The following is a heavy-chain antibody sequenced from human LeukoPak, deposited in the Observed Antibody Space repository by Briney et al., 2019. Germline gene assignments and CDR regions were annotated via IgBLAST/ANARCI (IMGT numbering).Heavy chain of an antibody. D-gene: IGHD6-19*01. Sequence: SETLSLTCAVYGGSFSGYYWSWIRQPPGKGLEWIGEINHSGSTNYNPSLKSRVTISVDTSKNQFSLKLSSVTAADTAVYYCARRQWLVSLNFDYWGQGTLVTVSS. V-gene: IGHV4-34*01. J-gene: IGHJ4*02. CDR2: INHSGST. CDR3: ARRQWLVSLNFDY. CDR1: GGSFSGYY.